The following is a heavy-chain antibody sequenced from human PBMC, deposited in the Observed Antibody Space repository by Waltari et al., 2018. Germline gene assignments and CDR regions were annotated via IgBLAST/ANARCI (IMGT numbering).Heavy chain of an antibody. D-gene: IGHD2-15*01. CDR1: RFTFRNYA. J-gene: IGHJ4*02. Sequence: QVQLVESGGGVVQPGGSLRLSCAASRFTFRNYAMHWVRQAPGKGLGWVAVISHDAGNEYYTDSVKGRFTISRDNSKNTLYLQMNSLRLEDTAVYYCARAPGVAEAERRWYLDYWGQGTLVTASS. CDR3: ARAPGVAEAERRWYLDY. V-gene: IGHV3-30-3*01. CDR2: ISHDAGNE.